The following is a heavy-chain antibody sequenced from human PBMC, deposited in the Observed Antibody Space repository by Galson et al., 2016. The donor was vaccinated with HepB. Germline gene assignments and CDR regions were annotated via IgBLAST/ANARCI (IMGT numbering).Heavy chain of an antibody. V-gene: IGHV3-48*02. Sequence: SLRLSCAASGFTFNTYGFNWVRQAPGKGLEWLSYINSRGDTTYYGDSLKGRFTTSRDNAKNSLYLEMNSLTDDDTAIYYCATFVGLGGSGWGQGTLVTVSS. D-gene: IGHD3/OR15-3a*01. CDR1: GFTFNTYG. J-gene: IGHJ4*02. CDR3: ATFVGLGGSG. CDR2: INSRGDTT.